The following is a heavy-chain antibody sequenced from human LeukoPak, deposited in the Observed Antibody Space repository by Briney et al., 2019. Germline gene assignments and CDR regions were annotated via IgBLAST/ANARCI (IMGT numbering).Heavy chain of an antibody. D-gene: IGHD3-10*01. J-gene: IGHJ4*02. Sequence: ASVKVSCKASGYTFTSYYMHWVRQAPGQGLEWMGWMNPNSGNTGYAQKFQGRVTMTRNTSISTAYMELSSLRSEDTAVYYCARVWFGELYTFDYWGQGTLVTVSS. V-gene: IGHV1-8*02. CDR3: ARVWFGELYTFDY. CDR1: GYTFTSYY. CDR2: MNPNSGNT.